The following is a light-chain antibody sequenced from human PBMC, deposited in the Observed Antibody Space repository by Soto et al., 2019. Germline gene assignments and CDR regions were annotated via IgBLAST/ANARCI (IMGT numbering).Light chain of an antibody. V-gene: IGLV2-23*01. CDR3: CSYGGSSTLV. J-gene: IGLJ3*02. CDR1: RSDVGNDSL. Sequence: QLVLTQPPSLSGSPGQSVTISCSGMRSDVGNDSLVSWYQQHPGIAPKLIIYEGTKRPSGVSDRISGSKSGNTASLTVSGLQAEDEAHYYCCSYGGSSTLVFGGGTKLTVL. CDR2: EGT.